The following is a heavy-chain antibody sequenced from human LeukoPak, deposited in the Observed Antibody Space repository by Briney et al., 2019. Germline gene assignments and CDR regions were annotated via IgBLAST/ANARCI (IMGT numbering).Heavy chain of an antibody. CDR2: INAGNGNT. V-gene: IGHV1-3*01. CDR1: GYSFTSHD. Sequence: ASVKVSCKASGYSFTSHDMHWVRQAPGQRLEWMGWINAGNGNTKYSQEFQGRVTMTTDTSTSTAYMELTSLRSDDTAVYYCASLSITTWENDYWGQGTLVTVSS. D-gene: IGHD3-10*01. J-gene: IGHJ4*02. CDR3: ASLSITTWENDY.